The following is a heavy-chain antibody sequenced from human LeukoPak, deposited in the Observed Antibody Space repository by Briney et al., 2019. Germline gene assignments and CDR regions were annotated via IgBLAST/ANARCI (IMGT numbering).Heavy chain of an antibody. J-gene: IGHJ6*03. CDR1: GFTFSSYG. V-gene: IGHV3-33*01. Sequence: GGSLRLSWAASGFTFSSYGMHWVRQAPGKGLEWVAVIWYDGSNKYYADSVKGRFTISRDNSKNTLYLQMNSLRAEDTAVDYCATANSNYDSSGYYSYYYYMDVWGKGTTVTVSS. CDR3: ATANSNYDSSGYYSYYYYMDV. D-gene: IGHD3-22*01. CDR2: IWYDGSNK.